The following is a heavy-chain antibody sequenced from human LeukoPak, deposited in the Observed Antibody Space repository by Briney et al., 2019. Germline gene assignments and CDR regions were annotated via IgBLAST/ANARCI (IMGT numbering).Heavy chain of an antibody. CDR1: GFTFSSYS. D-gene: IGHD2-2*01. V-gene: IGHV3-21*01. CDR3: ARGFYCSSTSCWDY. CDR2: ISSSSSYT. J-gene: IGHJ4*02. Sequence: GGSLRLSCAASGFTFSSYSMNWVRQARGKGLEWVSSISSSSSYTYYADSVKGRFTIPRDNAKNSLYLQMNSLRAEDTAVYYCARGFYCSSTSCWDYWGLGTLVTVSS.